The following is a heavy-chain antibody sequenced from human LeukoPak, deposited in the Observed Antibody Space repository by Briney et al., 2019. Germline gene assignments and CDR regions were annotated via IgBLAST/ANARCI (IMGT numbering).Heavy chain of an antibody. CDR3: ARSSSSGFLYYFDY. J-gene: IGHJ4*02. CDR2: IYYSGST. V-gene: IGHV4-59*01. CDR1: GGSISSYY. D-gene: IGHD3-22*01. Sequence: SETLSLTCTVSGGSISSYYWNWIRQPPGKGLEWIGYIYYSGSTNYNPSLKSRVTISVDTSKNQFSLKLSSVTAADTAVYYCARSSSSGFLYYFDYWGQGTLVTVSS.